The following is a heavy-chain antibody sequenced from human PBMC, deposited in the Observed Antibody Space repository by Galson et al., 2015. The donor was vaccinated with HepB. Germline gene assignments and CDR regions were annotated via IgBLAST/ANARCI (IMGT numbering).Heavy chain of an antibody. CDR3: ARGYCSSTSCRDAFGI. CDR1: GFTFSSYD. J-gene: IGHJ3*02. V-gene: IGHV3-13*01. Sequence: SLRLSCAASGFTFSSYDMHWVRQATGKGLEWVSAIGTAGDTYYPGSVKGRFTISRENAKNSLYLQMNSLRAGDTAVYYCARGYCSSTSCRDAFGIWGQGTMVTVSS. D-gene: IGHD2-2*01. CDR2: IGTAGDT.